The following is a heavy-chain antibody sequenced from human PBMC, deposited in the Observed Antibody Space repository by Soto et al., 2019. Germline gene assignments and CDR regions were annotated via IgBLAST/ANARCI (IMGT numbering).Heavy chain of an antibody. CDR3: ARARPDYSSSWLGFCGMDV. V-gene: IGHV6-1*01. CDR2: TYYRSRWYN. Sequence: PSQTLSLTCAISGDSASSNSAAWNWSRQSPSRGLEWLGRTYYRSRWYNDYAVSVKSRITINPDTSKNQFSLQLNSVTPEDTAVYYCARARPDYSSSWLGFCGMDVWGQGTTVTVSS. CDR1: GDSASSNSAA. J-gene: IGHJ6*02. D-gene: IGHD6-13*01.